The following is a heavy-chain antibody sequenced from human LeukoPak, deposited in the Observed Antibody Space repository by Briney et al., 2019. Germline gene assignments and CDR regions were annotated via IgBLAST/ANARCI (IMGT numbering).Heavy chain of an antibody. CDR1: GVTFSSYA. V-gene: IGHV1-69*04. J-gene: IGHJ4*02. CDR3: WGVRVVTDFDY. CDR2: IIPILGIA. Sequence: SVKVSCKASGVTFSSYAINWVRQAPGQGLEWMGRIIPILGIANYAQYFRGRVTITADKSTSTAYMELSSLRSEDTAVYYCWGVRVVTDFDYWGQGTLVTVSS. D-gene: IGHD3-10*01.